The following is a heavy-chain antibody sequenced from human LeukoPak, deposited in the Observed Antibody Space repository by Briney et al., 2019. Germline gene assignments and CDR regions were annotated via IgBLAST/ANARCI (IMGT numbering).Heavy chain of an antibody. CDR2: IYTSGST. CDR3: ARAPTFGYRFDP. CDR1: GGSFSSYY. V-gene: IGHV4-59*10. D-gene: IGHD3-10*02. J-gene: IGHJ5*02. Sequence: SETLSLTCAVYGGSFSSYYWSWIRQPAGKGLEWIGRIYTSGSTNYNPSLKSRVTMSVDTSKNLFSLKLNSVTAADTAVYYCARAPTFGYRFDPWGQGTLVTVSS.